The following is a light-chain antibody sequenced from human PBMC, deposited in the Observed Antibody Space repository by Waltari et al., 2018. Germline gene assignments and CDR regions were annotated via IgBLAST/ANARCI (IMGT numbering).Light chain of an antibody. CDR1: SSNIGAGYD. J-gene: IGLJ2*01. CDR3: QSYDSSLSGYVV. CDR2: GNS. Sequence: QSVLTQPPSVSGAPGQRVTISCPGSSSNIGAGYDVHWYQQLPGPAPKLLLYGNSNRPSGVPDRFSGSKSGTSASLAITGRQAADEADYYCQSYDSSLSGYVVFGGGTQLTVL. V-gene: IGLV1-40*01.